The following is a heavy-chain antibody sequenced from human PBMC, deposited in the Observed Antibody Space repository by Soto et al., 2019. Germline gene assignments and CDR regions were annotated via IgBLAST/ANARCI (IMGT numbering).Heavy chain of an antibody. CDR1: GFTSDDYA. Sequence: GGSLRLSCAVSGFTSDDYAMHWVRQAPGKGLEWVAGIIWNSAYIVYADSVKGRFTISRDNAKNSLYLQMNSLRPEDTALYYCVKDSTVSGVRQGLDFWGRGTLVTVSS. J-gene: IGHJ4*02. V-gene: IGHV3-9*02. CDR2: IIWNSAYI. D-gene: IGHD6-19*01. CDR3: VKDSTVSGVRQGLDF.